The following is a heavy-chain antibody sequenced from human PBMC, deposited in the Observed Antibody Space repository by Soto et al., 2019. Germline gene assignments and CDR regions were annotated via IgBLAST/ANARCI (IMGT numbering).Heavy chain of an antibody. Sequence: GGSLRLSCAASGFSFSVYSMNWVRQAPGKGLEWVSYINGRDGAINYVDSVKGRFTISIDIAKNSLYLQMNSLRDEDTAVYYCGRNAIFVRGVPDEYWGQGTPVTVSS. CDR2: INGRDGAI. V-gene: IGHV3-48*02. D-gene: IGHD3-10*02. CDR3: GRNAIFVRGVPDEY. J-gene: IGHJ4*02. CDR1: GFSFSVYS.